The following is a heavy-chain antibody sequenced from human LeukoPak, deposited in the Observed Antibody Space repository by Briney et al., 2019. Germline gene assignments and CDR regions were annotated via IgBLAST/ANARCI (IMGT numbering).Heavy chain of an antibody. CDR3: ANNQIVGANSFDC. Sequence: PGGSLRLSCTASEFTVSRNYMLWVRQAPGKGLEWVSLIFSNGDTHYADSVKGRFTISRDNSKNTLYLQMNSLRAEDTAVYYCANNQIVGANSFDCWGQGTLVTVSS. CDR1: EFTVSRNY. J-gene: IGHJ4*02. V-gene: IGHV3-66*03. CDR2: IFSNGDT. D-gene: IGHD1-26*01.